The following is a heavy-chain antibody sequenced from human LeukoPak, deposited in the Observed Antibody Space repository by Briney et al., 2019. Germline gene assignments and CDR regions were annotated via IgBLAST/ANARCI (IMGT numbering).Heavy chain of an antibody. CDR1: GFILSPYS. V-gene: IGHV3-30-3*01. J-gene: IGHJ3*02. CDR3: AKGDSGSPYDAFDI. D-gene: IGHD1-26*01. CDR2: ISFDGTIK. Sequence: GGSLRLSCAASGFILSPYSMHWVRQAPGKGLEWVAAISFDGTIKYYGDSVNGRFTISRDNAKNTLYLQMNSLRGEDTAVYYCAKGDSGSPYDAFDIWGQGTMVTVSS.